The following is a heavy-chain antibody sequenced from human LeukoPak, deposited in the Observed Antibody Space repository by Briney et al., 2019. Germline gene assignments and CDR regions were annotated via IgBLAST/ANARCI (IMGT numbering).Heavy chain of an antibody. V-gene: IGHV1-69*05. CDR3: AGDLPRRGHLGGYPFDY. J-gene: IGHJ4*02. CDR2: VIPIFGTA. CDR1: GGRFSSYA. D-gene: IGHD3-16*01. Sequence: ASVKVSCKASGGRFSSYAIRWVRQAPGQGLEWMGRVIPIFGTANYEQKVQGRVTITTDESTSTAYMALSSLRSEETAVYFCAGDLPRRGHLGGYPFDYWGQGTLVTVSS.